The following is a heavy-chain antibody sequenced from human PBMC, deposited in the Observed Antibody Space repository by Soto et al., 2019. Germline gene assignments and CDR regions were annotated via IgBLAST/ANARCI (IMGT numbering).Heavy chain of an antibody. Sequence: EVQLLESGGGLVQPGGSLRLSCAASGFTFSPYAMSWVRQAPGKGLEWVSSISGSGGSTHYADSVKGRFTVSRDNSKRALSLQMSSLREEDTATYYCVKGLRRLLRTQYYYGLDVWGRGTTVTVSS. V-gene: IGHV3-23*01. CDR3: VKGLRRLLRTQYYYGLDV. CDR2: ISGSGGST. D-gene: IGHD3-10*01. CDR1: GFTFSPYA. J-gene: IGHJ6*02.